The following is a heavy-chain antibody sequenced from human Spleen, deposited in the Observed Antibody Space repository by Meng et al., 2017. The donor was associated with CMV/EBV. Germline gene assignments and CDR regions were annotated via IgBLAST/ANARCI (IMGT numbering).Heavy chain of an antibody. D-gene: IGHD3-3*01. J-gene: IGHJ3*02. Sequence: GSLRLSCAVYGGSFSGYYWSWIRQPPGKGLEWIGEINHSGSTNYNPSLKSRVTISVDTSKNQFSLKLSSVTAADTAVYYCARGVFGFLEWLLSGAFDIWGQGTMVTVSS. V-gene: IGHV4-34*01. CDR1: GGSFSGYY. CDR2: INHSGST. CDR3: ARGVFGFLEWLLSGAFDI.